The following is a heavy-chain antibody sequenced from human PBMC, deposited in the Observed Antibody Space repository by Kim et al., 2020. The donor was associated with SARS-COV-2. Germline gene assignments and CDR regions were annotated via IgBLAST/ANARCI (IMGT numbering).Heavy chain of an antibody. V-gene: IGHV4-31*11. J-gene: IGHJ5*02. Sequence: SETLSLTCVVSGGPLNSGGFYWSWIRQYPGKGLEWIGYSYHSGTTYYNPSLKSRVTISVDMSKNRFSLNLSSVTAADTAVYYCARARSRFFSWFDPWGQGTLVTVSS. CDR3: ARARSRFFSWFDP. CDR1: GGPLNSGGFY. CDR2: SYHSGTT. D-gene: IGHD3-3*01.